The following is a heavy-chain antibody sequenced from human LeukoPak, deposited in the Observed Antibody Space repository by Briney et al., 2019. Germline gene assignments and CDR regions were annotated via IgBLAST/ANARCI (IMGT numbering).Heavy chain of an antibody. D-gene: IGHD4-17*01. CDR1: GFTFSNYA. V-gene: IGHV3-23*01. Sequence: GGSLRLSCAAYGFTFSNYAMAWVRQAPGKGLEWVSSISDGGGHTYYADSVMGRFTISRDNSKNILYLQMNSLRAEDTAVYYCAKDVYGDPSFDYWGQGTLVTVSS. J-gene: IGHJ4*02. CDR3: AKDVYGDPSFDY. CDR2: ISDGGGHT.